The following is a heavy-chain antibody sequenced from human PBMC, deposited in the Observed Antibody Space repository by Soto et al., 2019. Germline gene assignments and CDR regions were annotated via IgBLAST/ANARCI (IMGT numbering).Heavy chain of an antibody. CDR2: INHSGST. Sequence: PSETLSLTCAVYGGSFSGYYWSWIRQPPGKWLEWIGEINHSGSTNYNPSLKSRVTISVDTSKNQFSLKLSSVTAADTAVCYCARLTSIAAAGITYWGQGXLVTVYS. V-gene: IGHV4-34*01. CDR3: ARLTSIAAAGITY. CDR1: GGSFSGYY. D-gene: IGHD6-13*01. J-gene: IGHJ4*02.